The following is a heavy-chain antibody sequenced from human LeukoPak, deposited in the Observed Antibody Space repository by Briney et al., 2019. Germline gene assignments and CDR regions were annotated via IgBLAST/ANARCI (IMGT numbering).Heavy chain of an antibody. J-gene: IGHJ4*02. CDR2: IKSKTDGGTT. CDR1: GFTFSNAL. V-gene: IGHV3-15*01. D-gene: IGHD3-3*01. Sequence: GGSLRLSCAASGFTFSNALMSWVRQAPGKGLEWVGRIKSKTDGGTTDYAAPVKGRFTISRDDSKNTLYLQMNSLKTEDTAVYYCTTEGYDFWSGYYSAYWGQGTLVTVSS. CDR3: TTEGYDFWSGYYSAY.